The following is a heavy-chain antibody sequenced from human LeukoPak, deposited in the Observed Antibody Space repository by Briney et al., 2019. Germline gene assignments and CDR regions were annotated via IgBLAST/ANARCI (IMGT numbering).Heavy chain of an antibody. Sequence: ASVKVSCKASGYTFTSYYMHWVRQAPGQGLEWMGIINPSGGSTSYAQKFQGRVTMTRDTSINTAYMELSRLGSDDTAVYYCARAYTIAASRRDMDVWGKGTTVTVSS. CDR1: GYTFTSYY. D-gene: IGHD2-21*01. CDR3: ARAYTIAASRRDMDV. J-gene: IGHJ6*04. V-gene: IGHV1-46*01. CDR2: INPSGGST.